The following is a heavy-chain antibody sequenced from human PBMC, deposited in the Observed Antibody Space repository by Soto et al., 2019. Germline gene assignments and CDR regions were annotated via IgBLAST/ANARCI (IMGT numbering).Heavy chain of an antibody. D-gene: IGHD3-3*01. J-gene: IGHJ2*01. CDR3: ARHVISTSLRSVMDFDL. V-gene: IGHV4-4*07. CDR1: GGSISSYY. Sequence: QVQLQESGPGLVKPSETLSPTCTVSGGSISSYYWSWIRQPAGKGLEWIGRIYTSGSTNYNPSLKSRVTMSVDTSKNQFSLKLSSVTAADTAVYYCARHVISTSLRSVMDFDLWGRGTLVTVSS. CDR2: IYTSGST.